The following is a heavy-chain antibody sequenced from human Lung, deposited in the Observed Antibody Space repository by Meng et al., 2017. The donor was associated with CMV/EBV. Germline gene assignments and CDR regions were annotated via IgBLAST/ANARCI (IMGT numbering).Heavy chain of an antibody. CDR1: AGSISSYGSF. Sequence: LXCSVSAGSISSYGSFWGWIRQPPGKGLEWIGMIYYSGGTHYNPSLKSRVIVSVDTSKKNFSLKLSSVTASDTAVYYCVRYYDRSGHHYFDYWGQGSLVTVSS. CDR3: VRYYDRSGHHYFDY. J-gene: IGHJ4*02. D-gene: IGHD3-22*01. CDR2: IYYSGGT. V-gene: IGHV4-39*02.